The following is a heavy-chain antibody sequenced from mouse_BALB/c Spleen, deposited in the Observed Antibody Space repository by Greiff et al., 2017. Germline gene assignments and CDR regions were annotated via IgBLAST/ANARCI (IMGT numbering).Heavy chain of an antibody. CDR3: ARDFPFITPNYYAMDY. CDR2: INSNGGST. Sequence: EVKLVESGGGLVQPGGSLKLSCAASGFTFSSYGMSWVRQTPDKRLELVATINSNGGSTYYPDSVKGRFTISRDNAKNTLYLQMSSLKSEDTAMYYCARDFPFITPNYYAMDYWGQGTSVTVSS. CDR1: GFTFSSYG. J-gene: IGHJ4*01. V-gene: IGHV5-6-3*01. D-gene: IGHD1-1*01.